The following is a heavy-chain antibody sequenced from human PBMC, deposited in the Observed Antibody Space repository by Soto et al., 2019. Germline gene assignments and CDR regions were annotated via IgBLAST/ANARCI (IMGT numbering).Heavy chain of an antibody. CDR3: VRDTNVDTAMVTTAGFDP. D-gene: IGHD5-18*01. CDR2: IYYSGST. J-gene: IGHJ5*02. CDR1: GGSVSSGSYY. Sequence: TLSLTCTVSGGSVSSGSYYWSWIRQPPGKGLEWIGYIYYSGSTNYNPSLKSRVTISVDTSKNQFSLKLSSVTAADTAVYYCVRDTNVDTAMVTTAGFDPWGQGTLVTVSS. V-gene: IGHV4-61*01.